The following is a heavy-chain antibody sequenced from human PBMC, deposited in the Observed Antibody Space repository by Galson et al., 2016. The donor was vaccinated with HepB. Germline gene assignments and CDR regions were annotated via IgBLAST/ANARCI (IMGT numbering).Heavy chain of an antibody. J-gene: IGHJ4*02. V-gene: IGHV3-72*01. D-gene: IGHD2-15*01. CDR3: ARAAVASGNCRGNSCPPSGYFDY. CDR2: TRNKGQGYTT. CDR1: GFTFSDHY. Sequence: SLRLSCAASGFTFSDHYMDWVRQAPGKGLEWVARTRNKGQGYTTEYAASVKGRFTISRDDSKNSVYLQMNSLKTEDTAVYYCARAAVASGNCRGNSCPPSGYFDYWGQGTLVTVSS.